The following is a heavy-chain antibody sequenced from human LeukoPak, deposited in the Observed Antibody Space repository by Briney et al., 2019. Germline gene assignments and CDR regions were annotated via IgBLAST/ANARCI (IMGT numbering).Heavy chain of an antibody. D-gene: IGHD6-13*01. V-gene: IGHV4-39*01. CDR1: GGSISSSSYY. CDR2: IYYSGST. J-gene: IGHJ4*02. Sequence: SETLSLTCTVSGGSISSSSYYWGWIRQPPGKGLEWIASIYYSGSTYYNPSLKSRDTISVDTSKNQFSLKLTSVTAADTAVYYCAVAAAGTRIDNWGQGTLVTVSS. CDR3: AVAAAGTRIDN.